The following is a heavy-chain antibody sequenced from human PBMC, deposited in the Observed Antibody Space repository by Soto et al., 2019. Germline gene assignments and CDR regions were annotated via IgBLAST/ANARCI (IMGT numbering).Heavy chain of an antibody. D-gene: IGHD5-12*01. CDR3: ARARGYSGHDYDLGSSAYYYYGMDV. Sequence: GASVKVSCKASGGTFSSYAISWVRQAPGQELEWMGGIIPIFGTANYAQKFQGRVTITADESTSTAYMELSSLRSEDTAVYYCARARGYSGHDYDLGSSAYYYYGMDVWGQGTTVTVSS. V-gene: IGHV1-69*13. CDR1: GGTFSSYA. CDR2: IIPIFGTA. J-gene: IGHJ6*02.